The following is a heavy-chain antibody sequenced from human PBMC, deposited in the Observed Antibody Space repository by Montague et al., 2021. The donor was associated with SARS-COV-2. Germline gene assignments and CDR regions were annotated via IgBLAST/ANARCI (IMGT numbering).Heavy chain of an antibody. D-gene: IGHD3-3*01. CDR2: IDQGGNT. Sequence: SETLSPTCAVYGGSFSTYYWAWIRQPPGKGREWIGNIDQGGNTNXNPSLKGRVSISVDTSSSQFSLYLTFVTAAAAAVYYCARDQTVTEWMWYGMDVWGPGTTVTVSS. CDR1: GGSFSTYY. CDR3: ARDQTVTEWMWYGMDV. J-gene: IGHJ6*02. V-gene: IGHV4-34*01.